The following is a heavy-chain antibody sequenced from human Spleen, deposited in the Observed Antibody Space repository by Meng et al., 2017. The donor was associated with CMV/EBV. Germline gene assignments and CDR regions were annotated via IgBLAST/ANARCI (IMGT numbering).Heavy chain of an antibody. CDR2: IIPIFGTA. CDR3: ARDSWRIAAADAVDI. CDR1: GGTFSSYA. Sequence: SVKVSCKASGGTFSSYAISWVRQAPGQGLEWMGGIIPIFGTANYAQKFQGRVTITTDESTSTAYMELSSLRSEDTAVYYCARDSWRIAAADAVDIWGQGTMVTVSS. J-gene: IGHJ3*02. V-gene: IGHV1-69*05. D-gene: IGHD6-6*01.